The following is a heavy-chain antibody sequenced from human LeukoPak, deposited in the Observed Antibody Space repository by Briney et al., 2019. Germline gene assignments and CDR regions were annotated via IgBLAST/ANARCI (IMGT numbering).Heavy chain of an antibody. CDR3: TSLFPF. CDR1: GFTYDNYA. J-gene: IGHJ3*01. D-gene: IGHD6-6*01. CDR2: ITDNGESL. Sequence: GGSLRLSCATSGFTYDNYAMHWVRQAPRKGLEWVAGITDNGESLGYADSVKGRFTISRDNAKASLSLQMNSLRTEDTAIYYCTSLFPFWGQGTMVTVSS. V-gene: IGHV3-9*01.